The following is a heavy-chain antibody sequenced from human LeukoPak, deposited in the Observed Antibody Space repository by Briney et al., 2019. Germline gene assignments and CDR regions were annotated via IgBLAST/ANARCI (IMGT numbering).Heavy chain of an antibody. Sequence: PGGSLRLSCSASGFTLGSYAMHWVRQAPGKGLEYVSAISTSGGSTYYADSAKGRFTISRDNSKNTLYLQMSSLRAEDTAVYYCVKDLGYGDGLWASPFDYWGQGTLVTVSS. V-gene: IGHV3-64D*06. J-gene: IGHJ4*02. CDR3: VKDLGYGDGLWASPFDY. CDR1: GFTLGSYA. D-gene: IGHD4-17*01. CDR2: ISTSGGST.